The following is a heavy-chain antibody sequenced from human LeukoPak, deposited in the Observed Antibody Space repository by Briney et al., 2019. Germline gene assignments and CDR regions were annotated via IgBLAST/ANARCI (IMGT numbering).Heavy chain of an antibody. CDR1: GYTFTSYG. V-gene: IGHV1-18*01. J-gene: IGHJ4*02. CDR3: ARGDSEHDYISVYYFDY. D-gene: IGHD4-11*01. Sequence: ASVKVSCKASGYTFTSYGISWVRQAPGQGLEWMGWISAYNGNTNYAQKLQGRVTMTTDTSTSTAYMELSSLRSEDTAVYYCARGDSEHDYISVYYFDYWGQGTLVTVSS. CDR2: ISAYNGNT.